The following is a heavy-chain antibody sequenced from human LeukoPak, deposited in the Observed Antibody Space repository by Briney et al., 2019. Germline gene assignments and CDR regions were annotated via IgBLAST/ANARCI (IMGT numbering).Heavy chain of an antibody. D-gene: IGHD1-26*01. Sequence: GASVKVSCKASGYRFTSYGVTWVRQAPGQGLEWVGWISAYNGNTKYAQKLQGRVTLTTDTSTSTAYMELTSLRSDDTAVYYCALAVVGALMPYYGMDVWGQGTTVTVSS. V-gene: IGHV1-18*01. CDR3: ALAVVGALMPYYGMDV. CDR1: GYRFTSYG. CDR2: ISAYNGNT. J-gene: IGHJ6*02.